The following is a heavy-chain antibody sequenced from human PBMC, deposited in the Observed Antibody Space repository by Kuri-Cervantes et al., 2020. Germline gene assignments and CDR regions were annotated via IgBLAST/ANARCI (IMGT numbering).Heavy chain of an antibody. CDR2: MTSDSRTI. CDR3: ASDIVVEVTAVDY. J-gene: IGHJ4*02. D-gene: IGHD2-15*01. Sequence: GESLKISCAASGFTFSSYSMNWVRQAPGKGLEWVSYMTSDSRTIHYADSVKGRFTISRDNARNSLHLQMNSLRAEDTAVYYCASDIVVEVTAVDYWGQGTLVTVSS. CDR1: GFTFSSYS. V-gene: IGHV3-48*01.